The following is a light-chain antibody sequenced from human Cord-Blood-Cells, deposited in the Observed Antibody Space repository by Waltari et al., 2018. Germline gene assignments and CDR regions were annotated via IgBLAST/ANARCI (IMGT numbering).Light chain of an antibody. J-gene: IGKJ4*01. V-gene: IGKV1-5*03. CDR1: QSISSW. Sequence: DIQMTQSPSTLSASVGDRVTITCRASQSISSWLAWYQQKQGKAPKLLIYKASSLESGVPSRFSGSRSATAYTLTISSLQPDDFATYYCQQYNSYSPLTFGGGTKVEIK. CDR3: QQYNSYSPLT. CDR2: KAS.